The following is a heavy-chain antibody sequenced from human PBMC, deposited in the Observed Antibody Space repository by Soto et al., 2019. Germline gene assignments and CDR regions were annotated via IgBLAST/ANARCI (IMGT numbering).Heavy chain of an antibody. CDR2: ISWNSGSI. CDR1: GFTFDDYA. J-gene: IGHJ4*02. CDR3: AKVFGYSAAATGHFDY. V-gene: IGHV3-9*01. D-gene: IGHD6-13*01. Sequence: EVQLVESGGGLVQPGRSLRLSCAASGFTFDDYAMHWVRQAPGKGLEWVSGISWNSGSIGYADSVKGRFTISRDNAKNSWYLQRNGLGAETTAFYYCAKVFGYSAAATGHFDYGGRGPWSPSPQ.